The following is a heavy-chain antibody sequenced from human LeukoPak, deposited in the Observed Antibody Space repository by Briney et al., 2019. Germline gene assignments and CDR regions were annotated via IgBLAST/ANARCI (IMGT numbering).Heavy chain of an antibody. Sequence: ASVKVSCKASGYTFTSYDINWVRQATGHGLEWMGWVNPNSAFAGYAQKFQGRLTITRDTSISTVYMELSSLRSDDTAVYYCARGDRVRGGGTADYWGQGTLVTVSS. J-gene: IGHJ4*02. CDR1: GYTFTSYD. D-gene: IGHD3-10*02. CDR2: VNPNSAFA. V-gene: IGHV1-8*01. CDR3: ARGDRVRGGGTADY.